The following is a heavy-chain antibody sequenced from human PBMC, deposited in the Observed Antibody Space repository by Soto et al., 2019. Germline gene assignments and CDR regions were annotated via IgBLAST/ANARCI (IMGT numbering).Heavy chain of an antibody. J-gene: IGHJ4*02. Sequence: QVQLVQSGAEVKKPGSSVKVSCKASGGTFSSYAISWVRQAPGQGLEWMGGIIPIFGTANYAQKFQGRVTGTADESTGRGEMERGGLRSEDRGVEYCGREPLVPAAMSVRLRYFGWSATGFDCWGQGTLVTVSS. CDR3: GREPLVPAAMSVRLRYFGWSATGFDC. CDR1: GGTFSSYA. V-gene: IGHV1-69*12. D-gene: IGHD3-9*01. CDR2: IIPIFGTA.